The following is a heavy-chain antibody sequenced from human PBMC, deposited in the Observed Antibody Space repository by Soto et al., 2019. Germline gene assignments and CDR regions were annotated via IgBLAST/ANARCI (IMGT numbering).Heavy chain of an antibody. CDR2: ISPNSGNI. CDR3: VKDRDSNSWPSRDV. D-gene: IGHD3-22*01. J-gene: IGHJ6*02. V-gene: IGHV1-18*01. CDR1: GYTFTRNG. Sequence: QVHLVQSGAEVKKPGASVNVSCKTSGYTFTRNGISWVRQAPGQGLEWMGWISPNSGNIKYAQKLQGRVIMTTDTSPSTAYMELRSLRSDDKAVYYCVKDRDSNSWPSRDVWGPGTTVTGSS.